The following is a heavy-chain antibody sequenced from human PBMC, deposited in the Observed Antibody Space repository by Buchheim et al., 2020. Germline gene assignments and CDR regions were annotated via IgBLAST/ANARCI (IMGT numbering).Heavy chain of an antibody. CDR1: GGSISSSSYY. J-gene: IGHJ4*02. CDR2: IYYSGST. D-gene: IGHD6-19*01. V-gene: IGHV4-39*01. CDR3: ARLVDSSGWFNRGVYYFDY. Sequence: QLQLQESGPGLVKPSETLSLTCTVSGGSISSSSYYWGWIRQPPGKGLEWIGSIYYSGSTYYNPSLKSRVTISVDTSKNQFSLKLSSVTAADTAVYYCARLVDSSGWFNRGVYYFDYWGQGTL.